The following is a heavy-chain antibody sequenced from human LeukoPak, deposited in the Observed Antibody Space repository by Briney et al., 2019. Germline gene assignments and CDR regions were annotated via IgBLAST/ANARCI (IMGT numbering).Heavy chain of an antibody. CDR3: AKVAPHLSSYYYDSSGYWWFDP. Sequence: GGSLRLSCAASGFTFSSYAMSWVRQAPGKVLEWVSAISGSGGSTYYADSVKGRFTISRDNSKNTLYLQMNSLRAEDTAVYYCAKVAPHLSSYYYDSSGYWWFDPWGQGTLVTVSS. D-gene: IGHD3-22*01. V-gene: IGHV3-23*01. CDR1: GFTFSSYA. J-gene: IGHJ5*02. CDR2: ISGSGGST.